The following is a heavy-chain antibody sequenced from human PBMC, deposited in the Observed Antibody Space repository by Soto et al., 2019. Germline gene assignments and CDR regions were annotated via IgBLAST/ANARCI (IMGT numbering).Heavy chain of an antibody. Sequence: QVQLVQSGAEVKKPGSSVKVSCKASGGTFSRYAISWVRQAPGQGLEWMGGIIPIFGTANYAQKFQGRVKITADESTSTAYMELRSLRSEDRAVYYCARIRTPTVVTPGRGWFDPWGQGTLVTVSS. D-gene: IGHD4-17*01. CDR2: IIPIFGTA. CDR1: GGTFSRYA. CDR3: ARIRTPTVVTPGRGWFDP. V-gene: IGHV1-69*01. J-gene: IGHJ5*02.